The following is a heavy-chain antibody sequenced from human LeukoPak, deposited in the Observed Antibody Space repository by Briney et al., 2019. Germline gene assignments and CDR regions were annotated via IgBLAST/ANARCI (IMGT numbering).Heavy chain of an antibody. Sequence: EASVKVSCKASGYTFTSYYMHWVRQAPGQGLEWMGIINPSGGSTSYAQKFQGRVTMTRDTSTSTVYMELSSLRSEDTAAYYCARPLLEMATITGFDYWGQGTLVTVSS. V-gene: IGHV1-46*01. D-gene: IGHD5-24*01. CDR1: GYTFTSYY. CDR2: INPSGGST. J-gene: IGHJ4*02. CDR3: ARPLLEMATITGFDY.